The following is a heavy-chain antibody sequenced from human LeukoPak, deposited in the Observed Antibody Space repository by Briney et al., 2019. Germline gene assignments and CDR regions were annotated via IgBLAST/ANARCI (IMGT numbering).Heavy chain of an antibody. V-gene: IGHV4-59*01. CDR3: ALGDCSSTSCYVFDY. Sequence: SETLSLTCTVSGGYISSYYWSWVRQPPGKGMEWDGYIFNSGSTNYNPSLKSRVTISVDTSKNQFSLKLSSVTAADTAVYFCALGDCSSTSCYVFDYWGQGTLVTVSS. J-gene: IGHJ4*02. CDR2: IFNSGST. D-gene: IGHD2-2*01. CDR1: GGYISSYY.